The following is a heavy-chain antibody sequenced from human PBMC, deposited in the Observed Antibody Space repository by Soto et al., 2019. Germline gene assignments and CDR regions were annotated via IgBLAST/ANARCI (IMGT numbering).Heavy chain of an antibody. CDR2: ITPGNGKT. CDR1: GYTVTDYA. Sequence: QVHLVQSGAEVKKPGASVKVSCKASGYTVTDYAIYWVRQAPGQSLEWMGWITPGNGKTRYSEKFQGRVTITWDTSATTAYMELSSLRSEDTAVYYCARGHSGWYYLGDNWGQGTLVTVSS. CDR3: ARGHSGWYYLGDN. D-gene: IGHD6-19*01. V-gene: IGHV1-3*01. J-gene: IGHJ4*02.